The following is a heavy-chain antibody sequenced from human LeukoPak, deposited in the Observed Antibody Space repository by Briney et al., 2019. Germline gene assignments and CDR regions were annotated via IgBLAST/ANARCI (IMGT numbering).Heavy chain of an antibody. Sequence: SVKVSCKASGGTFSSYAISWVRQAPGQGLEWMGGIIPTFATANYAQKFQGRVTITTDESTSTAYMELSSLRSEDTAVYYCARGVAVAGKNYYMDVWGQGTLVTVSS. CDR2: IIPTFATA. D-gene: IGHD6-19*01. V-gene: IGHV1-69*05. J-gene: IGHJ4*02. CDR3: ARGVAVAGKNYYMDV. CDR1: GGTFSSYA.